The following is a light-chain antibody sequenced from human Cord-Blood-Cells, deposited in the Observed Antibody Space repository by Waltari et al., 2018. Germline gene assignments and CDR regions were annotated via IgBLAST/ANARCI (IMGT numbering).Light chain of an antibody. Sequence: QSVLTQPPSASGTPGQRVTISCSGSSSNIGSNYVYWYQQLPGTAPKLPIYRNNQRPSGFPDRFSGSKSGTSASLAISGLRSEDEADYYCAAWDDSLSGYVLGTGTKVTVL. J-gene: IGLJ1*01. CDR3: AAWDDSLSGYV. CDR1: SSNIGSNY. V-gene: IGLV1-47*01. CDR2: RNN.